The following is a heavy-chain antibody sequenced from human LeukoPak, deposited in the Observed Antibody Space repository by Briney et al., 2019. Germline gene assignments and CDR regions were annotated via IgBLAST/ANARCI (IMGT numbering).Heavy chain of an antibody. J-gene: IGHJ6*03. Sequence: ASETLSLTCAVYGGSFSGYYWSWIRQPPGKGLEWIGEINHSGSTNYNPSLKSRVIISVDTTKNQFSLKLSSVTAADTAVYYCARRCSIAAAGRYYYYYYYMDVWGKGTTVTNSS. CDR2: INHSGST. CDR1: GGSFSGYY. D-gene: IGHD6-13*01. CDR3: ARRCSIAAAGRYYYYYYYMDV. V-gene: IGHV4-34*01.